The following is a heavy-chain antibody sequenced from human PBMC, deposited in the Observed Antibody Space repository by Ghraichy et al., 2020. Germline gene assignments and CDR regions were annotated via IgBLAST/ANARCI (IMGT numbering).Heavy chain of an antibody. CDR3: ASPGDYGSGSYYTPDAFDI. J-gene: IGHJ3*02. CDR2: IKQDGSEK. Sequence: GGSLRLSCAASGFTFSSYWMSWVRQAPGKGLEWVANIKQDGSEKYYVDSVKGRFTISRDNAKNSLYLQMNSLRAEDTAVYYCASPGDYGSGSYYTPDAFDIWGQGTMVTVSS. V-gene: IGHV3-7*01. CDR1: GFTFSSYW. D-gene: IGHD3-10*01.